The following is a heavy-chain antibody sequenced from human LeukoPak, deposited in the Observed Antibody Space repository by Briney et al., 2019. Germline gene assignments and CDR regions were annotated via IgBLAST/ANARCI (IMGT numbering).Heavy chain of an antibody. J-gene: IGHJ4*02. CDR1: GGSISSLY. D-gene: IGHD6-13*01. Sequence: SETLSLTCSVSGGSISSLYWSWIRQPPGKGLEWIGYIYYSGSTNYNPSLKSRVTISVDTSKNQFSLKLSSVTAADTAVYYCAREDSSSWYVRYFDYWGQGTLVTVSS. V-gene: IGHV4-59*01. CDR2: IYYSGST. CDR3: AREDSSSWYVRYFDY.